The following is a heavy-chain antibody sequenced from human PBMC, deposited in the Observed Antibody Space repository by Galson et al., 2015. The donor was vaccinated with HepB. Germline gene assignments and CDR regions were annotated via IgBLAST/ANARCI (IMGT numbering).Heavy chain of an antibody. Sequence: SLRLSCAASGLTFSNYRMTWVRQAPGKGLEWVANINEDGRQKSYGDSVKGRFTISRDNGKNSLYLQMNGLRVEDTAVYYCARFARIPDHWGQGALVTVSS. V-gene: IGHV3-7*01. D-gene: IGHD2-15*01. J-gene: IGHJ4*02. CDR3: ARFARIPDH. CDR1: GLTFSNYR. CDR2: INEDGRQK.